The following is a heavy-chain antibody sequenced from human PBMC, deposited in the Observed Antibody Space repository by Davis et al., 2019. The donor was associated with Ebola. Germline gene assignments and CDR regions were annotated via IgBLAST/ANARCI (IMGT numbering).Heavy chain of an antibody. CDR1: GFTFSSYS. Sequence: GGSLRLSCAASGFTFSSYSMSWVRQAPGKGLEWVSSISSSSSYIYYADSVKGRFTISRDNAKNSLYLQMNSLRAEDTAVYYCASSSSSWSFSGVDLWGRGTLVTVSS. CDR2: ISSSSSYI. CDR3: ASSSSSWSFSGVDL. V-gene: IGHV3-21*01. J-gene: IGHJ2*01. D-gene: IGHD6-13*01.